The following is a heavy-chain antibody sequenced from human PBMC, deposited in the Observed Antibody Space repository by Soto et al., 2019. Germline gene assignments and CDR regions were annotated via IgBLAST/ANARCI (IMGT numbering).Heavy chain of an antibody. J-gene: IGHJ1*01. CDR3: ARDLSSGWYPTGH. Sequence: PGGSLRLSCAASGFTFSSYSMNWVRQAPGKGLEWVSSISSSSSYIYYADSVKGRFTISRDNAKNSLYLQMNSLRAEDTAVYYCARDLSSGWYPTGHWGQGTLVTVSS. CDR2: ISSSSSYI. CDR1: GFTFSSYS. V-gene: IGHV3-21*01. D-gene: IGHD6-19*01.